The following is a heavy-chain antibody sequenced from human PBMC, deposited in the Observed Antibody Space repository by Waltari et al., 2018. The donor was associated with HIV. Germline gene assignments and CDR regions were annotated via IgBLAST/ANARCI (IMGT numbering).Heavy chain of an antibody. CDR1: VCTFISYA. D-gene: IGHD4-17*01. V-gene: IGHV1-69*01. Sequence: QVQLVQSGAEVKKPGSSVKVSCKASVCTFISYAISLVRQAPGQGLEWMGGIIPIFGTANYAQKFQGRVTITADESTSTAYMELSSLRSEDTAVYYCARNKYGDFNRAYYFDYWGQGTLVTVSS. J-gene: IGHJ4*02. CDR3: ARNKYGDFNRAYYFDY. CDR2: IIPIFGTA.